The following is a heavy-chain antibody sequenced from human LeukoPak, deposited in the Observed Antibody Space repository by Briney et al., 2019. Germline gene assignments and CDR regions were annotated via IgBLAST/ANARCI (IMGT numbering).Heavy chain of an antibody. J-gene: IGHJ6*02. CDR2: IYPRDGST. CDR1: GHSFTSNY. CDR3: ARPREGRSIDYFPHYYYYGMDV. D-gene: IGHD2/OR15-2a*01. V-gene: IGHV1-46*01. Sequence: ASVKVSCKVSGHSFTSNYIHWVRQAPGQGPEWMGMIYPRDGSTSYAQRFQDRVTVTRDTSTSTVHMELSGLRSEDTAVYYCARPREGRSIDYFPHYYYYGMDVWGQGTTVTVSS.